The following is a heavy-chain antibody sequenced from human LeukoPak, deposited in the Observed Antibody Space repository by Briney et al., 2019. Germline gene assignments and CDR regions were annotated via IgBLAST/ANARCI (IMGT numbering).Heavy chain of an antibody. CDR2: IYTSGSI. J-gene: IGHJ2*01. V-gene: IGHV4-4*07. D-gene: IGHD3-3*01. CDR3: ARGFDFWSGSNYWYFDL. Sequence: PSETLSPTCTVSGGSISDYYWSWIRQPAGKGLEWIGRIYTSGSINYNPSLKSRVTMSVDTSKDQFSLKLSSVTAADTAVYYCARGFDFWSGSNYWYFDLWGRGTLVTVSS. CDR1: GGSISDYY.